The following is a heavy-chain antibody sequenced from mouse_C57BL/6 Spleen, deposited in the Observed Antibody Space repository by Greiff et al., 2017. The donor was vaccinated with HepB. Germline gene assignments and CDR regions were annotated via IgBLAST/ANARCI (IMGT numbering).Heavy chain of an antibody. CDR1: GYTFTSYW. J-gene: IGHJ3*01. CDR3: AIESTSQANRLLAY. D-gene: IGHD3-2*02. CDR2: IDPSDSET. Sequence: VQLQQSGAELVRPGSSVKLSCKASGYTFTSYWMHWVKQRPIQGLEWIGNIDPSDSETHYNQKFKDKATLTVDKSSSTAYMQLSSLTSEDSAVYYCAIESTSQANRLLAYWGQGTLVTVSA. V-gene: IGHV1-52*01.